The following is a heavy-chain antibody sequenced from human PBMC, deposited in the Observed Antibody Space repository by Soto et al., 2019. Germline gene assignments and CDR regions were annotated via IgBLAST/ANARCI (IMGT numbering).Heavy chain of an antibody. CDR2: IGGSGGNT. Sequence: EVQLLESGGGILQPGGSLRLSCAASGFIFNAYAMTWVRQAPGKGLEWVSAIGGSGGNTSYAASVKGRFTISRDNSRDTVDLQMTRLRADDTAVYYCARVDSDYINSLDNSGHGILVTVSS. D-gene: IGHD4-4*01. CDR3: ARVDSDYINSLDN. CDR1: GFIFNAYA. V-gene: IGHV3-23*01. J-gene: IGHJ4*01.